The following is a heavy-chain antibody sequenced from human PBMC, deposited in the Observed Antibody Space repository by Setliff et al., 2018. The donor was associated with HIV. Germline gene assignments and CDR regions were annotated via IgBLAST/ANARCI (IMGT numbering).Heavy chain of an antibody. CDR1: GGSISSYY. V-gene: IGHV4-4*09. CDR3: TRHGFNYGNNWFDP. CDR2: IHSSGST. Sequence: SETLSLTCTISGGSISSYYWSWIRQPPGKGLEWIGNIHSSGSTNYNPSLKSRVTITVDTSKNQFSLKVTSVTAADTAVYYCTRHGFNYGNNWFDPWGQGTLVTVSS. D-gene: IGHD5-18*01. J-gene: IGHJ5*02.